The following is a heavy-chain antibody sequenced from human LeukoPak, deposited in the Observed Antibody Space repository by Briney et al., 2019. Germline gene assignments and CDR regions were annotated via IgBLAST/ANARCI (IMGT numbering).Heavy chain of an antibody. CDR1: GFTFSSYS. Sequence: PGGSLRVSCAASGFTFSSYSMNWVRQAPGKGLEWVSSINSSSSYIYYADSVKGRFTISRDNAKNSLYLQMNSLRAEDTAVYYCATRCGGDCPGYWGQGTLVTVSS. CDR3: ATRCGGDCPGY. D-gene: IGHD2-21*01. J-gene: IGHJ4*02. CDR2: INSSSSYI. V-gene: IGHV3-21*01.